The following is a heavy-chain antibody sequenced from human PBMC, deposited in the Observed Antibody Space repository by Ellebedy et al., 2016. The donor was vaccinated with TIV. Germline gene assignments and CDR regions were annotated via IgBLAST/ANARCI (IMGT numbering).Heavy chain of an antibody. CDR1: GFTFRSYW. CDR3: ARPSVSTGYYQFDF. J-gene: IGHJ4*02. Sequence: GESLKISCAASGFTFRSYWMHWVRQAPGKGLEWVSVIYSGGTTYCADSVRGRFTISRDSSKNTLYLQMNSLRAEDTAVYYCARPSVSTGYYQFDFWGQGALVTVSS. V-gene: IGHV3-66*04. D-gene: IGHD3-22*01. CDR2: IYSGGTT.